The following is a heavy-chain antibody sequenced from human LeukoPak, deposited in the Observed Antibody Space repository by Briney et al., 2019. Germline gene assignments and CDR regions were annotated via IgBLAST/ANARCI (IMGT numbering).Heavy chain of an antibody. D-gene: IGHD2-15*01. Sequence: GASVKVSCKTSGYNFRHYGISWVRQAPGQGLEWMAWISGGYNGDSNYALKLRSRLTMTTDTSTSTAYMELRSLRSDDMAVYYCARDEKKYCSGGSCPAYFDYWGQGTLVTVSS. CDR3: ARDEKKYCSGGSCPAYFDY. J-gene: IGHJ4*02. CDR2: ISGGYNGDS. V-gene: IGHV1-18*03. CDR1: GYNFRHYG.